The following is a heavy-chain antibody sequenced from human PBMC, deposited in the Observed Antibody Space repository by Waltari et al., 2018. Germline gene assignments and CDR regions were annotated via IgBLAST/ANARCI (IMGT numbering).Heavy chain of an antibody. Sequence: QVQLQESGPGLVKPSGTLSLTCAVSGGSISSSNWWSWVRQPPGKGLEWIGEIYHSGSTNYNPSLKSRVTISVDKSKNQFSLKLSSVTAADTAVYYCAREPGSDYDFWSGYYFDYWGQGTLVTVSS. CDR2: IYHSGST. CDR1: GGSISSSNW. D-gene: IGHD3-3*01. V-gene: IGHV4-4*02. CDR3: AREPGSDYDFWSGYYFDY. J-gene: IGHJ4*02.